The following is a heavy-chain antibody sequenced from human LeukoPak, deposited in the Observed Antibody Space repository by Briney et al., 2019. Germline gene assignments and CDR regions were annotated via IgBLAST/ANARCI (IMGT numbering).Heavy chain of an antibody. J-gene: IGHJ4*02. CDR1: GFTFSSYA. Sequence: GGSLRLSCAASGFTFSSYAMSWVRQAPGMGLEWVAAISRSGTNTYYVDSVKGRFTISRDSSKNTLHLQMDSLRAEDTAVYYCARAGNRFGGFYFDYWGRGTLVTVSS. CDR3: ARAGNRFGGFYFDY. D-gene: IGHD3-10*01. V-gene: IGHV3-23*01. CDR2: ISRSGTNT.